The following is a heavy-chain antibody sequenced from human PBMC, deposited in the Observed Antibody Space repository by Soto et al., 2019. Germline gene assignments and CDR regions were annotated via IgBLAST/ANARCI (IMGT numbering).Heavy chain of an antibody. J-gene: IGHJ6*02. CDR1: GASISSGDYY. CDR2: IYYSGTT. D-gene: IGHD5-12*01. Sequence: QVQLQESGPGLVKPSQTLSLTCTVSGASISSGDYYWTWIRQPPEKGLEWIGYIYYSGTTYYNPYLKSRVSISLGTSKNRFSLQLTSVTAADTGVYYCALRFGTAWGQGTTVTVSS. V-gene: IGHV4-30-4*01. CDR3: ALRFGTA.